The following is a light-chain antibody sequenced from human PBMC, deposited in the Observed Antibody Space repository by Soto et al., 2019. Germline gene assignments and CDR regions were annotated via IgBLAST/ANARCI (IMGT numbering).Light chain of an antibody. CDR2: GAS. Sequence: EIVLMQSPGTLSLSPGERVTLSCRASQSVSNYLAWYQQKPGQAPRPLIYGASSRATGIPDRFSGSGSGTDFTLTINRLEPEDFAVYYCQQYGDSPSTFGQGTKVDFK. CDR1: QSVSNY. V-gene: IGKV3-20*01. J-gene: IGKJ1*01. CDR3: QQYGDSPST.